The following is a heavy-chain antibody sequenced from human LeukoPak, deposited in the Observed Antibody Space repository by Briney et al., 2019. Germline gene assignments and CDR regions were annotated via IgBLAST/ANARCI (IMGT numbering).Heavy chain of an antibody. CDR2: NDPNSGGT. V-gene: IGHV1-2*02. J-gene: IGHJ2*01. CDR1: GYTFTVNH. Sequence: GASVKVSCKASGYTFTVNHVHWLRQAPGQGLEWMGWNDPNSGGTKYAQKFQDRVAMTSDTSISTAYMELSGLRSDDTAVYFCAREADIVSFDLWGRGTRVTVSS. CDR3: AREADIVSFDL. D-gene: IGHD3-16*02.